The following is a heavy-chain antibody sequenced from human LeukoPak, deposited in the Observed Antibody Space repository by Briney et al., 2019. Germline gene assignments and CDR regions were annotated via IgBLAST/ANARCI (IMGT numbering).Heavy chain of an antibody. CDR2: IYYSGST. Sequence: KSSETLSLTCTVSGGSISSGDYYWSWIRQPPGKGLEWIGYIYYSGSTYYNPSLKSRVTISVDTSKNQFPLKLSSVTAADTAVYYCARRYSSSWFDAFDIWGQGTMVTVSS. D-gene: IGHD6-13*01. CDR3: ARRYSSSWFDAFDI. V-gene: IGHV4-30-4*01. CDR1: GGSISSGDYY. J-gene: IGHJ3*02.